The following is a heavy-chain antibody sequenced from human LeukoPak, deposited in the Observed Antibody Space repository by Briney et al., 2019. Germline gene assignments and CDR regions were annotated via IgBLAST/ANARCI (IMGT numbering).Heavy chain of an antibody. V-gene: IGHV4-39*01. CDR3: ARILDSGWTDY. Sequence: NPSETLSPTCTVSGGSISSSSYYWGWIRQPPGKGLEWIGSIYYSGSTYYNPSLKSRVTISVDTSKNQFSLKLSSVTAADTAVYYCARILDSGWTDYWGQGTLVTVSS. D-gene: IGHD6-19*01. CDR1: GGSISSSSYY. CDR2: IYYSGST. J-gene: IGHJ4*02.